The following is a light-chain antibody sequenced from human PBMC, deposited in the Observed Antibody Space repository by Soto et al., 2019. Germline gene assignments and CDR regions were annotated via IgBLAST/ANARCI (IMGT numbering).Light chain of an antibody. CDR1: QDINSY. Sequence: DVQMTQSPSSLSASVGDRVTITCRASQDINSYLAWYQQKPGNAPKSLIYAASSLQTGVPSRFRGSESGTEFTLTISNLQPEDSATYYCQQYNIYPLTCGGGTKVEIK. V-gene: IGKV1D-16*01. CDR3: QQYNIYPLT. CDR2: AAS. J-gene: IGKJ4*01.